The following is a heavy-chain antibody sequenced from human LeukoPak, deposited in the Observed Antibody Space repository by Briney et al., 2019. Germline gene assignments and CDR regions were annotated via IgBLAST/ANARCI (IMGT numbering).Heavy chain of an antibody. V-gene: IGHV3-69-1*01. J-gene: IGHJ4*02. Sequence: PGGSLRLSCAASGFTFSDFNMNWVRQPPGKGLEWVASITSTTNIYYADSVKGRFTISRDNAKNSLYLQMNSLRAEDTAVYYCARIYYDFWSARSLYYFDYWGQGTLVTVSS. CDR1: GFTFSDFN. D-gene: IGHD3-3*01. CDR3: ARIYYDFWSARSLYYFDY. CDR2: ITSTTNI.